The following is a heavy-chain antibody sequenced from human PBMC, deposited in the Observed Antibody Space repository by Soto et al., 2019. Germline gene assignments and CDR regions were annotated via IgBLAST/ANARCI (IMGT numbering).Heavy chain of an antibody. CDR3: VRATVCSGSIGYTRCFDY. Sequence: QPGGPLRLSCAGSGFTLSDHYIDMDRQAPGKGLECVCRPRDKVQGYSTAYAASVKCRFTTSRDESQNSVYLRMHSLKTEDTAVYYCVRATVCSGSIGYTRCFDYWGHVTLFTVAS. J-gene: IGHJ4*01. CDR2: PRDKVQGYST. D-gene: IGHD5-18*01. CDR1: GFTLSDHY. V-gene: IGHV3-72*01.